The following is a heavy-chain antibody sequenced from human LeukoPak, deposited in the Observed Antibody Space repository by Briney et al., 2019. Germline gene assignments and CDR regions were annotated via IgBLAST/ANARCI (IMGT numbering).Heavy chain of an antibody. V-gene: IGHV3-30*04. CDR3: AKDVTGIAVAGTGIDY. J-gene: IGHJ4*02. CDR1: GFTFGSYA. D-gene: IGHD6-19*01. CDR2: ISYDGSNK. Sequence: GGSLRLSCAASGFTFGSYAMHWVRQAPGKGLEWVAVISYDGSNKYYADSVKGRFTISRDNSKNTLYLQMNSLRAEDTAVYYCAKDVTGIAVAGTGIDYWGQGTLVTVSS.